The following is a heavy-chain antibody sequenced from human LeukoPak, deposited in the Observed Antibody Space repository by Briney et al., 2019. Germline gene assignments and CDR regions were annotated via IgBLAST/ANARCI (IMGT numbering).Heavy chain of an antibody. Sequence: SETLSLTCSVSGFSVTSGHYWGWIRQPPGKGLEWIGTIYHTGSTNYNPSLQSRVTMSVDTSKNQFSLRLRPVTAADTAMYFCAREVPYYYFMDVWGKRTTVTVSS. CDR3: AREVPYYYFMDV. CDR2: IYHTGST. CDR1: GFSVTSGHY. V-gene: IGHV4-38-2*02. J-gene: IGHJ6*03.